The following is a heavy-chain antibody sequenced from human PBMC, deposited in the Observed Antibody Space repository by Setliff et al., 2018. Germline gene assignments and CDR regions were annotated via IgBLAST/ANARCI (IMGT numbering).Heavy chain of an antibody. D-gene: IGHD6-13*01. J-gene: IGHJ5*02. CDR1: GGTFSSYA. CDR2: IIPIFGTA. Sequence: ASVKVSCKASGGTFSSYAISWVQQAPGQGLEWMGGIIPIFGTANYAQKFQGRVTITTDESTSTAYMELSSLRSEDTAVYYCARDRIPSSSWYGLNWFDPWGQGTLVTVSS. CDR3: ARDRIPSSSWYGLNWFDP. V-gene: IGHV1-69*05.